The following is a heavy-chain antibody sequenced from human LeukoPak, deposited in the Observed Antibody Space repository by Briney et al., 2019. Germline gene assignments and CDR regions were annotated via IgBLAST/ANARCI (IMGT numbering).Heavy chain of an antibody. CDR1: GYSFTSYW. V-gene: IGHV5-51*01. CDR3: ASGVTIFGVVTNFDY. CDR2: IYPGDSDT. J-gene: IGHJ4*02. Sequence: GESLKICCKASGYSFTSYWICWVRQIPGKGLETMAIIYPGDSDTRYSQSFQGQVTISADKSITTAYLQWSSLKASDTAMYYCASGVTIFGVVTNFDYWGQGPLVTVSS. D-gene: IGHD3-3*01.